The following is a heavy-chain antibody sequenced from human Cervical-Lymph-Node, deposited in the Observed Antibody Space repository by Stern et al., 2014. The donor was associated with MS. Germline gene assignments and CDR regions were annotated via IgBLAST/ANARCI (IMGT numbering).Heavy chain of an antibody. Sequence: QLQLQESGPGLVKPSETLSLTCTVSGGSISSYYWSWIRQPPGKGLEWIGYIYYSGSTNYNPSLKSRVTISVDTSKNQFSLKLSSVTAADTAVYYCARIQQYYDYVWGSYRPFEFDYWGQGTLVTVSS. V-gene: IGHV4-59*01. D-gene: IGHD3-16*02. CDR1: GGSISSYY. J-gene: IGHJ4*02. CDR3: ARIQQYYDYVWGSYRPFEFDY. CDR2: IYYSGST.